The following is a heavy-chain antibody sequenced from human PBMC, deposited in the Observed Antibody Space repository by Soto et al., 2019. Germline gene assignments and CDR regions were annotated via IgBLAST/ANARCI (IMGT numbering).Heavy chain of an antibody. V-gene: IGHV4-30-2*01. J-gene: IGHJ6*02. Sequence: SETLSLTCAVSGGSISSGGYSWSWIRQPPGKGLEWIGYIYHSGSTYYNPSLKSRVTISVDRSKNQFSLKLSSVTAADTAVYYCARAPTPSITMVRGVQFPSYGMDVWGQGTTVTV. CDR1: GGSISSGGYS. D-gene: IGHD3-10*01. CDR2: IYHSGST. CDR3: ARAPTPSITMVRGVQFPSYGMDV.